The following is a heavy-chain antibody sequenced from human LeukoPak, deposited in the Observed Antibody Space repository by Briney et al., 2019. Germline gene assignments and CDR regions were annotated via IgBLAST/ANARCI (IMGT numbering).Heavy chain of an antibody. CDR2: IYYSGST. D-gene: IGHD3-22*01. V-gene: IGHV4-61*01. J-gene: IGHJ2*01. CDR1: GGSVSSGSYY. Sequence: SETLSLTCTVSGGSVSSGSYYWSWIRQPPGKGLEWIGYIYYSGSTNYNPSLKSRITISVDTSKNQFSLRLSSVTAADTAVYYCAREPYYYDSSGFWPWYFDLWGRGTLVTVSS. CDR3: AREPYYYDSSGFWPWYFDL.